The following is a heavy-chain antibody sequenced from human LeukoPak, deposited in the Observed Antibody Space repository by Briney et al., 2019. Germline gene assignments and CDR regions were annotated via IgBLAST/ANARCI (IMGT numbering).Heavy chain of an antibody. J-gene: IGHJ4*02. CDR3: ARDRGDGYDYFWDY. CDR1: GGSISTYY. V-gene: IGHV4-59*01. CDR2: IYYTGST. D-gene: IGHD5-12*01. Sequence: SETLSLTCTVSGGSISTYYWSWIRQPPGKGLEWIGYIYYTGSTNYNPFLKSRVIISVDTSKNQFSLKLSSVTAADTAVYYCARDRGDGYDYFWDYWGQGTLVTVSS.